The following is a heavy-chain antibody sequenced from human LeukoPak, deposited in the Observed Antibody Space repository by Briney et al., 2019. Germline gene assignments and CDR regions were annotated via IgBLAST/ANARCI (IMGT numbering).Heavy chain of an antibody. CDR3: ARFAAGGSYYYYMDV. Sequence: GGSLRLSCVASGFMFSHYGMTWVRQAPGKGLEWVATISSFGTDYADSVKGRFTISRDNAKNSLYLQMNSLRADDTAVYYCARFAAGGSYYYYMDVWGKGTTVTVSS. V-gene: IGHV3-69-1*02. J-gene: IGHJ6*03. CDR2: ISSFGT. CDR1: GFMFSHYG. D-gene: IGHD6-25*01.